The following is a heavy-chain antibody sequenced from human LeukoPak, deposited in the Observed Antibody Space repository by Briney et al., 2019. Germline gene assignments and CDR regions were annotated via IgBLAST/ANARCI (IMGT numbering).Heavy chain of an antibody. V-gene: IGHV3-48*03. J-gene: IGHJ4*02. Sequence: GGSLRLSCAASGFTFSSYEMNWVRQAPGKGLERVSYISSSGSTIYYADSVKGRFTISRDNAKNSLCLQMNSLRAEDTAVYCCAKASGATSGWGQGTLVTVSS. CDR2: ISSSGSTI. D-gene: IGHD1-26*01. CDR3: AKASGATSG. CDR1: GFTFSSYE.